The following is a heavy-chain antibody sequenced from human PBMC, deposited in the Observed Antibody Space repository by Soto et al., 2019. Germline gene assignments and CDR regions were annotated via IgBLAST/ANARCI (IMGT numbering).Heavy chain of an antibody. D-gene: IGHD3-9*01. J-gene: IGHJ5*02. CDR3: ARLVYDILPAPREVAP. Sequence: SETLSLTCTVSGGSISSGGYYWSWVRQHPGKGLEWIGYIYYSGSTYYNPSLKSRVTISVDTSKNQFSLKLSSVTAADTAVYYWARLVYDILPAPREVAPGAKGPRVPVS. CDR1: GGSISSGGYY. V-gene: IGHV4-31*03. CDR2: IYYSGST.